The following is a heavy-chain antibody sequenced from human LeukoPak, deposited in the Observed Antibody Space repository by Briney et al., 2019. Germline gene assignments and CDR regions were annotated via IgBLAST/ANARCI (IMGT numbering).Heavy chain of an antibody. CDR1: GFTFSSYA. Sequence: GGSLRLSCAASGFTFSSYAMSWVRQAPGKGLEWVSTISGSGGSTYYADSVKGRFTISRDNAKNSLYLQMNSLRAEDTAVYYCAREAGYYDSSGYYFNWFDPWGQGTLVTVSS. CDR2: ISGSGGST. V-gene: IGHV3-23*01. D-gene: IGHD3-22*01. CDR3: AREAGYYDSSGYYFNWFDP. J-gene: IGHJ5*02.